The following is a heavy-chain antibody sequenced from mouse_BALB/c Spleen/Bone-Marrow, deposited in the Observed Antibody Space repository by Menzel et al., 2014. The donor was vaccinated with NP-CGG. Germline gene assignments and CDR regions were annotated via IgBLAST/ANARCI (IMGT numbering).Heavy chain of an antibody. CDR3: AGDGAY. CDR2: IDPANGNT. V-gene: IGHV14-3*02. CDR1: GFNIKDTY. Sequence: DVQLQESGAELVKPGASVKLSCTASGFNIKDTYMHWVKQRPEQGLEWIGRIDPANGNTKYDPKFQGKATITADTSTNPAYLQLSSLTSEDTAVYYCAGDGAYWGQGTLVTVSA. J-gene: IGHJ3*01. D-gene: IGHD3-3*01.